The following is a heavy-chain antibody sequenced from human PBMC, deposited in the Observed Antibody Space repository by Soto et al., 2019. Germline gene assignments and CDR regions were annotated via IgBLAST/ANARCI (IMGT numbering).Heavy chain of an antibody. J-gene: IGHJ6*02. CDR2: IYYSGST. CDR1: GGSISSYY. D-gene: IGHD3-10*01. CDR3: ARDAVNYYGSGSYYYYYGMDV. V-gene: IGHV4-59*01. Sequence: SETLSLTCTVSGGSISSYYWSWIRQPQGKGLEWIGYIYYSGSTNYNPSPKGRVTISVDTSKNKFSLKLSSVTAADTAVYYCARDAVNYYGSGSYYYYYGMDVWGQGTTVTVSS.